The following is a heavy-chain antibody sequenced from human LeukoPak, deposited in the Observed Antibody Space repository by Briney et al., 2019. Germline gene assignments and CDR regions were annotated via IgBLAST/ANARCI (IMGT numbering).Heavy chain of an antibody. CDR1: GFTLSTYW. Sequence: GGSLRLSCAASGFTLSTYWMSWVRQAPGKGLEWVSAISGSGGSTYYADSVKGRFTISRDNSKNTLYLQMNSLRAEDTAVYYCAKDRSGGYDSDYFDYWGQGTLVTVSS. CDR2: ISGSGGST. CDR3: AKDRSGGYDSDYFDY. D-gene: IGHD5-12*01. J-gene: IGHJ4*02. V-gene: IGHV3-23*01.